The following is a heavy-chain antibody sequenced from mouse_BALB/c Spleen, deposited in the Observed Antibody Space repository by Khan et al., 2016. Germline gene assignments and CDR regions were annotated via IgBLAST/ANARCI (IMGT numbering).Heavy chain of an antibody. CDR1: GFSLTGYG. Sequence: QVQLQQSGPGLVAPSQSLSITCTVSGFSLTGYGVNWVRQPPGKGLEWLGMIWGDGSTDYNSALKSRLSISKDNSKSQVFLKMNSLQTDDTARYYCARERSYYRSFYAMDYWGQGTSVTVSS. D-gene: IGHD2-14*01. CDR2: IWGDGST. V-gene: IGHV2-6-7*01. J-gene: IGHJ4*01. CDR3: ARERSYYRSFYAMDY.